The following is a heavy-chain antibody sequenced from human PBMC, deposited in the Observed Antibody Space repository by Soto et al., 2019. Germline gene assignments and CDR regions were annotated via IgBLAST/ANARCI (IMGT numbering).Heavy chain of an antibody. CDR3: ARGAGAEGGYYSYYMVV. CDR2: IYHSGST. J-gene: IGHJ6*03. Sequence: QVQLQESGPGLVKPSGTLSLTCAVSSGSISSSNWWSWVRQPPGKGLEWIGEIYHSGSTNYNPSLKSRVTISVDKSKTQFSLELSSVTAADTAVHYCARGAGAEGGYYSYYMVVWGKGTTVTVSS. V-gene: IGHV4-4*02. D-gene: IGHD1-26*01. CDR1: SGSISSSNW.